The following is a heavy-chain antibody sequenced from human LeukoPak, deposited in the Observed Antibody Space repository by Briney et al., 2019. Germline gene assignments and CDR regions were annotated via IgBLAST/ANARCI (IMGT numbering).Heavy chain of an antibody. D-gene: IGHD5-18*01. V-gene: IGHV3-7*01. Sequence: GGSLRLSYAASGFTFSSYWMSWVRQAPGKGLEWVANIKKDGSEKYYVDSVKGRFTISRDNAKTSRYLQMNSLRAEDTAVYYCARDLSGVTGYTYGRGIDYWGQGTLVTVSS. CDR1: GFTFSSYW. CDR3: ARDLSGVTGYTYGRGIDY. CDR2: IKKDGSEK. J-gene: IGHJ4*02.